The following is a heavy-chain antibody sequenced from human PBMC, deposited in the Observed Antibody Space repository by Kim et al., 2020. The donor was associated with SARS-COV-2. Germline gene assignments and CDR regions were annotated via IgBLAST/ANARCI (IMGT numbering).Heavy chain of an antibody. J-gene: IGHJ5*02. Sequence: GESLKISCKGSGYSFTSYWIGWVRQMPGKGLEWMGIIYPGDSDTRYSPSFQGQVTISADKSISTAYLQWSSLKASDTAMYYCARQRAEWGRDYDFWSGYAVGVWGDPWGQGTLVTVSS. CDR2: IYPGDSDT. D-gene: IGHD3-3*01. CDR1: GYSFTSYW. V-gene: IGHV5-51*01. CDR3: ARQRAEWGRDYDFWSGYAVGVWGDP.